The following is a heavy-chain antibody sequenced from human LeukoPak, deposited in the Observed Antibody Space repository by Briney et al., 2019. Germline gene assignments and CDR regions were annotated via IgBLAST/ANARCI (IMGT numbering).Heavy chain of an antibody. D-gene: IGHD2-2*01. CDR1: GFTFSGSA. CDR3: TRRGYCSSTSCSGGGYYGMDV. V-gene: IGHV3-73*01. CDR2: IRGKANSYAT. Sequence: PGGSLRLSCAASGFTFSGSAMHWVRQASGKGLEWVGRIRGKANSYATAYAASVKGRFTISRDDSKNTAYLQMNSLKTEDTAVYYCTRRGYCSSTSCSGGGYYGMDVWGKGTTVTVSS. J-gene: IGHJ6*04.